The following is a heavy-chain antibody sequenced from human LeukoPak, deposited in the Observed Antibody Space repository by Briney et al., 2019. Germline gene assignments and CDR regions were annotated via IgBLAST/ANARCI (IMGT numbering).Heavy chain of an antibody. CDR2: INTSGSST. J-gene: IGHJ4*02. CDR1: GYIFTDYY. Sequence: ASVKVSCKASGYIFTDYYIHWVRQAPGQGLEWMGIINTSGSSTSYAQKFQGRVTMTRDTSTSTVYMELSSLRSEDTAVYYCANDWGSGFDYWGQGTLVTVSS. CDR3: ANDWGSGFDY. V-gene: IGHV1-46*01. D-gene: IGHD7-27*01.